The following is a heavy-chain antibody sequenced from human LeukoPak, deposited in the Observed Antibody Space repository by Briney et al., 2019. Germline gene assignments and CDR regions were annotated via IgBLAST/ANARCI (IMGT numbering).Heavy chain of an antibody. J-gene: IGHJ6*03. CDR3: ARRDSSGWYGDYYYYYMDV. CDR2: ISAYNGNT. V-gene: IGHV1-18*01. Sequence: ASVKVSCKASGGTFSTYAISWVRQAPGPGLEWMGWISAYNGNTNYAQKLQGRVTMTTDTSTSTAYMELRSLRSDDTAVYYCARRDSSGWYGDYYYYYMDVWGKGTTVTVSS. D-gene: IGHD6-19*01. CDR1: GGTFSTYA.